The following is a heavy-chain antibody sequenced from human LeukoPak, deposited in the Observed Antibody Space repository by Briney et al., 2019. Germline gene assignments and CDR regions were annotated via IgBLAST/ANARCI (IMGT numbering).Heavy chain of an antibody. CDR3: AREAVAGTVDWFDS. D-gene: IGHD6-19*01. CDR2: INPNSGGT. CDR1: GYTFTGYY. V-gene: IGHV1-2*02. J-gene: IGHJ5*01. Sequence: GASVKVSCKASGYTFTGYYMHWVRQAPGQGLEWMGWINPNSGGTNYAQKLQGRVTMTRDTSISTAYMELSRLRSDDTAVYYCAREAVAGTVDWFDSWGQGTLVTVSS.